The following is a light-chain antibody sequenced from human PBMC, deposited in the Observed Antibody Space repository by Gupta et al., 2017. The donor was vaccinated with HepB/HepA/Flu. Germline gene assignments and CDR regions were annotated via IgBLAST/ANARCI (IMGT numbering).Light chain of an antibody. J-gene: IGLJ3*02. CDR1: SSDGGSYNL. Sequence: QSALTQPASVSGSPGQSITISCTGTSSDGGSYNLVSWYHKHPVKAPKLVIYEVSKRPSGVSICFYASKSGTTASLTIAGLQAEDDDYYYCCSYADPRWVFGGGTKLTVL. CDR3: CSYADPRWV. V-gene: IGLV2-23*02. CDR2: EVS.